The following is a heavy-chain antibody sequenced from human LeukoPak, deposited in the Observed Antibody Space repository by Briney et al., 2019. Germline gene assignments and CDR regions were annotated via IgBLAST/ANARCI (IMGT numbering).Heavy chain of an antibody. CDR1: GGSISSGSYY. D-gene: IGHD3-10*01. CDR3: ARMGGSGSYWGLGDYYYYYMDV. V-gene: IGHV4-61*02. Sequence: SQTLSLTCTVSGGSISSGSYYWSWIRQPAGKGLEWIGRIYTSGSTNYNPSLKSRVTISVDTSKNQFSLKLSSVTAADTAVYYCARMGGSGSYWGLGDYYYYYMDVWGKGTTVTISS. CDR2: IYTSGST. J-gene: IGHJ6*03.